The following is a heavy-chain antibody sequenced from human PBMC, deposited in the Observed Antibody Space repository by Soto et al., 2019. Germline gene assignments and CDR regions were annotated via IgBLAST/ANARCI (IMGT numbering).Heavy chain of an antibody. CDR3: ARHGVSFCPFDY. CDR1: QDIFTSNW. V-gene: IGHV5-51*01. D-gene: IGHD3-3*01. CDR2: IYPDDSDV. J-gene: IGHJ4*02. Sequence: PGESLKISCQVPQDIFTSNWIGWLRQMPGKGLEWMGVIYPDDSDVKYNPSFQGQVTISVDKSISTAYLQWSRLRDSDTAMYFCARHGVSFCPFDYWGQGTPLTPSS.